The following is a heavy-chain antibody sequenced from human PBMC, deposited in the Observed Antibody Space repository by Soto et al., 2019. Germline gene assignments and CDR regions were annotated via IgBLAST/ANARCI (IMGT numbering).Heavy chain of an antibody. CDR3: ARLTYYYDSSGNYFDY. V-gene: IGHV4-31*03. J-gene: IGHJ4*02. CDR2: IYYSGGT. Sequence: PSETLSLTCTVSGGSISSGGYYWSWIRQHPGRGLEWIGYIYYSGGTYYNPSLKSRVTISVDTSKNQFSLKLSSVTAADTAVYYCARLTYYYDSSGNYFDYWGQGTLVTVSS. D-gene: IGHD3-22*01. CDR1: GGSISSGGYY.